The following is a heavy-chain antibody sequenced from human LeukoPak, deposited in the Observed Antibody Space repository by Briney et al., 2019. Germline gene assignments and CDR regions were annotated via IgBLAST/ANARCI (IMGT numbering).Heavy chain of an antibody. CDR2: IYLYGTT. CDR3: ARVASGSSGYYRAYWYFDL. Sequence: PSETLSLTCSVSAGSISSSSWWSWVRQSPVKGLEWIGEIYLYGTTNYNPSLKSRVTISVDTSKNQFSLKLSSVTAADTAVYYCARVASGSSGYYRAYWYFDLWGRGTLVTVSS. D-gene: IGHD3-22*01. CDR1: AGSISSSSW. J-gene: IGHJ2*01. V-gene: IGHV4-4*02.